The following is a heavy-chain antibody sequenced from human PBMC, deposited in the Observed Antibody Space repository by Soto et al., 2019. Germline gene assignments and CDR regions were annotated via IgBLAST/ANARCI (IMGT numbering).Heavy chain of an antibody. CDR1: GFTFGNAW. Sequence: GVSLRLSCAASGFTFGNAWMNWVRQAPGKGLEWVGRIKSKTDGGTTDYAAPVKGRFTISRDDSKNTLYLQMNSLKTEDTAVYYCTTDAYVPGAFDIWGQGTMVTVSS. CDR3: TTDAYVPGAFDI. V-gene: IGHV3-15*07. J-gene: IGHJ3*02. D-gene: IGHD3-16*01. CDR2: IKSKTDGGTT.